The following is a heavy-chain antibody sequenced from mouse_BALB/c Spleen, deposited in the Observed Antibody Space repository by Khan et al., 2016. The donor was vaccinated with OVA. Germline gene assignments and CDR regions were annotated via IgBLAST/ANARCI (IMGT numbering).Heavy chain of an antibody. J-gene: IGHJ3*01. CDR1: GFTFSTYG. CDR3: ARLAYYYDSEGFAY. Sequence: EVQRVESGGDLVKPGGSLKLSCAASGFTFSTYGMSWVRQTPDKRLEWVATISTGGSYTYYPDSVKGRFTSSRDNAKNTLYLQMSSLKSEDTAMFYCARLAYYYDSEGFAYWGQGTLVTVSA. CDR2: ISTGGSYT. D-gene: IGHD1-1*01. V-gene: IGHV5-6*01.